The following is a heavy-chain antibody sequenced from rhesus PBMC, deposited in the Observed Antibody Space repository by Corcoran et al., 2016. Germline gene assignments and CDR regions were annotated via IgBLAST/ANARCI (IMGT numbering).Heavy chain of an antibody. V-gene: IGHV4-169*01. CDR3: ARTGVAAAGQHFDY. Sequence: QLQLQESGPGLVKPSETLSVTCAVPGGPISSNYWSWIRQPPGKGLEWIGRNYGSGSSTNYNPSLKSRVTLSVDTSKNQLSLKLSSVTAADTAVYYCARTGVAAAGQHFDYWGQGVLVTVSS. J-gene: IGHJ4*01. CDR2: NYGSGSST. D-gene: IGHD6-31*01. CDR1: GGPISSNY.